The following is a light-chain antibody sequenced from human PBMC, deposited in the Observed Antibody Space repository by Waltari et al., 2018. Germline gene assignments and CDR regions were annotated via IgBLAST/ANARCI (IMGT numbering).Light chain of an antibody. J-gene: IGLJ1*01. CDR1: HSNIGSNY. CDR2: KDS. V-gene: IGLV1-47*01. CDR3: AAWDDSLSGPI. Sequence: QSVLTQPPSASGTPGQRVTISCSGSHSNIGSNYVYWYQQLPGTAPKLLIYKDSQRPSGAPDRFSGSKSGTSASLAISGRRSEDEADYYCAAWDDSLSGPIFATGTKVTV.